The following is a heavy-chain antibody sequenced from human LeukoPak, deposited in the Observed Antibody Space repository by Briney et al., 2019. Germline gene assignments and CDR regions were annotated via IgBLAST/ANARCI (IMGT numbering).Heavy chain of an antibody. D-gene: IGHD3-22*01. CDR3: ARFALSSGDQAGY. CDR2: ISSSSSYI. V-gene: IGHV3-21*01. Sequence: KGGGSLRLSCAASGFTLSSYNMNWVRQAPGKGLEWVSSISSSSSYIYYADSVKGRFTISRDNAKNSLYLQMNSLRAEDTAVYYCARFALSSGDQAGYWGQGTLVTVSS. J-gene: IGHJ4*02. CDR1: GFTLSSYN.